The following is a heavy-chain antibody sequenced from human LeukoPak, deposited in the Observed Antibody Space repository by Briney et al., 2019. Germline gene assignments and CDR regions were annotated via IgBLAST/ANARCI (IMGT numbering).Heavy chain of an antibody. V-gene: IGHV3-33*06. CDR3: AKWEGTRQFYFGY. J-gene: IGHJ4*02. CDR1: GFSFRDFG. CDR2: TWYDESQR. Sequence: GGSLRLSCAVSGFSFRDFGFHCVRQAPGKGLEWVAVTWYDESQRYYAASVKGRFTISKDNSKNTLYLEMNSLRVEDTAVYYCAKWEGTRQFYFGYWGQGALVTVAS. D-gene: IGHD1-26*01.